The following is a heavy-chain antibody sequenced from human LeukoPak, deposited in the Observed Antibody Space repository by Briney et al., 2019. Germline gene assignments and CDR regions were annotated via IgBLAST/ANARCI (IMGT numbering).Heavy chain of an antibody. CDR1: GYTFTSYA. D-gene: IGHD5-24*01. CDR3: ARDRWGDGHNYFHAFDI. V-gene: IGHV7-4-1*02. J-gene: IGHJ3*02. Sequence: ASVKVSCKASGYTFTSYAMNWVRQAPGQGLEWMGWINTNTGNPTYAQGFTGRFVFSLDTSVSTAYLQISSLKAEDTAVYYCARDRWGDGHNYFHAFDIWGQGTMVTVSS. CDR2: INTNTGNP.